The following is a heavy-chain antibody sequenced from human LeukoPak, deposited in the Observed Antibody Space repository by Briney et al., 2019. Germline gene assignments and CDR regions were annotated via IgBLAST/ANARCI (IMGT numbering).Heavy chain of an antibody. CDR2: IWYDGSNK. V-gene: IGHV3-33*06. CDR1: GFTFSSYG. D-gene: IGHD3-22*01. J-gene: IGHJ4*02. CDR3: ANHSYAYSSGYPRDY. Sequence: RGRSLRLSCAASGFTFSSYGMHWVRQAPGKGLEWVAVIWYDGSNKYYADSVKGRFTISRDNSKNTLYLQMNSLRAEDTAVYYCANHSYAYSSGYPRDYWGQGTLVTVSS.